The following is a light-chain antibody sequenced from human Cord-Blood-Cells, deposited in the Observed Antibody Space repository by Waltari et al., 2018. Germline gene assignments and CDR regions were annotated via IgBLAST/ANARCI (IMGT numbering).Light chain of an antibody. Sequence: DIQMTQSPSSLSASVGDRVTITCRASQSISSYLNWYQQKPGKAPKLLIYAASSLQSGVPSRFSGSGSGTDFTLTISCLQSEDFATYYCQQYYSLPYSFGQGTKLEIK. V-gene: IGKV1-39*01. CDR1: QSISSY. CDR2: AAS. CDR3: QQYYSLPYS. J-gene: IGKJ2*03.